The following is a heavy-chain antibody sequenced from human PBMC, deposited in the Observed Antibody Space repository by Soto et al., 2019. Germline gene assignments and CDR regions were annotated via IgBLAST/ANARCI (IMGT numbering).Heavy chain of an antibody. D-gene: IGHD5-18*01. CDR2: ISYDGSNK. CDR1: GFTFSSYG. V-gene: IGHV3-30*18. J-gene: IGHJ4*02. CDR3: AKDLGYSYGYSDY. Sequence: PGGSLRLSCAASGFTFSSYGMHWVRQAPGKGLEWVAVISYDGSNKYYADSVKGRFTISRDNSKNTLYLQMNSLRAEDTAVYYRAKDLGYSYGYSDYWGQGTLVTVSS.